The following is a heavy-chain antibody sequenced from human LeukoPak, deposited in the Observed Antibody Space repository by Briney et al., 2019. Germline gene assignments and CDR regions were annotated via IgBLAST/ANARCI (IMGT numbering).Heavy chain of an antibody. CDR2: ITNTGRTI. J-gene: IGHJ4*02. D-gene: IGHD4-17*01. CDR3: ARGGAYGMMGY. V-gene: IGHV3-48*03. Sequence: GGSLRLSCAASGFSFSNFEMNWVRQAPGKGLEWLSYITNTGRTIYYADSVKGRFTISRDNAKNSLYLQMNSLRGEDTAIYYCARGGAYGMMGYWGQGTLVTVSS. CDR1: GFSFSNFE.